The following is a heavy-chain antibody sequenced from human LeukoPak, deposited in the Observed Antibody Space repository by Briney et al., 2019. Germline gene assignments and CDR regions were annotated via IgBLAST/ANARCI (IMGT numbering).Heavy chain of an antibody. D-gene: IGHD2-15*01. CDR2: ISGSGGST. CDR3: AKIESNIVVVVAAGGDNWFDP. CDR1: GFTFSSYA. Sequence: GGSLRLSCAASGFTFSSYAMSWVRQAPGKGLEWVSAISGSGGSTYYADSVKGRFTISRDNSKNTLYLQMNSLRAEDTAVYYCAKIESNIVVVVAAGGDNWFDPWGQGTLVTVSS. V-gene: IGHV3-23*01. J-gene: IGHJ5*02.